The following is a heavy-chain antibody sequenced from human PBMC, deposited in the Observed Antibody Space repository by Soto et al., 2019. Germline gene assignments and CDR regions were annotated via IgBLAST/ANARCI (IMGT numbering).Heavy chain of an antibody. CDR2: IWYDGSNK. CDR3: ARDPDPFALYSSSHWDY. Sequence: PGGSLRHSCAASGFTCSSYGMHWVRQAPGKGLEWVAVIWYDGSNKYYADSVKGRFTISRDNSKNTLYLQMNSLRAEDTAVYHCARDPDPFALYSSSHWDYWGQGTLVTVSS. CDR1: GFTCSSYG. V-gene: IGHV3-33*01. D-gene: IGHD6-6*01. J-gene: IGHJ4*02.